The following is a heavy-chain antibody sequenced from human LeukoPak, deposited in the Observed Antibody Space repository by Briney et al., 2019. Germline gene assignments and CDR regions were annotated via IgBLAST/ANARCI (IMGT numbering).Heavy chain of an antibody. V-gene: IGHV4-59*01. CDR2: IHYSGNT. CDR1: GGSLSGYY. Sequence: SETLSLTCTVSGGSLSGYYWSWLRQSPGKGLEWIGYIHYSGNTTYNPSLKSRFTISVDTSNNKFSLNLSSVSTADTAVYYCGRYYSSGYTYYFDSWGQGTLVTVSS. D-gene: IGHD3-22*01. J-gene: IGHJ4*02. CDR3: GRYYSSGYTYYFDS.